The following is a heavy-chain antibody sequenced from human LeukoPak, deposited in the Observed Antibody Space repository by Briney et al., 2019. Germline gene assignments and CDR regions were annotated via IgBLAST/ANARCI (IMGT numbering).Heavy chain of an antibody. CDR3: AKDRGAYDSSGYYYLLALFFDY. Sequence: PGGSLRLSCAASGFTFSSYAMSWVRQAPGKGLEWVSAISGSGGSTYYADSVKGRFTISRDNSKNTLYLQMNSLRAEDTAVYYCAKDRGAYDSSGYYYLLALFFDYWGQGTLVTVSS. D-gene: IGHD3-22*01. CDR2: ISGSGGST. CDR1: GFTFSSYA. J-gene: IGHJ4*02. V-gene: IGHV3-23*01.